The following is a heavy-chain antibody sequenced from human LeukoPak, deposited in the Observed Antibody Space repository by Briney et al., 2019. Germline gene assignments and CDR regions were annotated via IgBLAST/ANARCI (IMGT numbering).Heavy chain of an antibody. CDR3: ARDQGMVNDAFDV. CDR2: ISGSGGST. CDR1: GFTFSSYA. Sequence: GGSLRLSGAASGFTFSSYAMSWVRQAPGKGLEWVSAISGSGGSTYYADSVKGRFTISRDNSKNTLYLQMNSLRAEDTAVYYCARDQGMVNDAFDVWGQGTLVTVSS. V-gene: IGHV3-23*01. D-gene: IGHD4/OR15-4a*01. J-gene: IGHJ3*01.